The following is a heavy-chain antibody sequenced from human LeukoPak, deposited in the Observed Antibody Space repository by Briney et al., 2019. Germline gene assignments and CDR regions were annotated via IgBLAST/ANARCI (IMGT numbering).Heavy chain of an antibody. CDR1: GFTFSSYR. CDR3: ARVREPNRAISKADYDFWSGYSYYMDV. CDR2: IRSSSSTI. J-gene: IGHJ6*03. Sequence: GGSLRLSCAASGFTFSSYRRNWAGQAPGKGGGGGSYIRSSSSTIYYAASVKGRFTISRDNAKNSLYLQMNSLRAEDTAVYYCARVREPNRAISKADYDFWSGYSYYMDVWGKGTTVTVSS. V-gene: IGHV3-48*04. D-gene: IGHD3-3*01.